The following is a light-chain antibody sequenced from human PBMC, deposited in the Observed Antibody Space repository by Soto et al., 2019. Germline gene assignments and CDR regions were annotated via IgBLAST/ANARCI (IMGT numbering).Light chain of an antibody. V-gene: IGLV2-14*01. Sequence: QSALTQPASVSGSPGQSITISCTGTSSDVGGYNYVSWYQQHPGKAPKLMIYEVSNRPPGVSNRFSGSKSGNTASLTISGLQPEDEAAYYCSSYTSSSSHYVFGTGTKLTVL. J-gene: IGLJ1*01. CDR2: EVS. CDR3: SSYTSSSSHYV. CDR1: SSDVGGYNY.